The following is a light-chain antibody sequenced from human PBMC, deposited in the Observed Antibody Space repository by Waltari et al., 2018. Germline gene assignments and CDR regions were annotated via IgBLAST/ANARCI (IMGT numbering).Light chain of an antibody. V-gene: IGLV2-14*01. J-gene: IGLJ2*01. CDR1: SNDVGGYHS. Sequence: QSALTHPASVSGFPGQSVTIFCTATSNDVGGYHSVSWYQEHPGQAPRAIIYDVSDRPSGVSDRFSGSKSGNTASLTISGLQAEDEADYYCSSQSSNNVVLFGGGTKLTVL. CDR3: SSQSSNNVVL. CDR2: DVS.